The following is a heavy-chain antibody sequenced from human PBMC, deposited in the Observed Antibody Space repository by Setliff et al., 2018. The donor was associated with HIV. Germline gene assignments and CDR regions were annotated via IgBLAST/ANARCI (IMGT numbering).Heavy chain of an antibody. D-gene: IGHD4-17*01. CDR3: AKDWAANDYGDYVPMGQHY. Sequence: PGGSLRLSCAASAFTFSSYGMHWVRQAPGKGLEWVAVIWYDGSHKYYADSVKGRFTISRDNSKNTLYLQMNSLRADDTAVYYCAKDWAANDYGDYVPMGQHYWGRGTLVTVSS. V-gene: IGHV3-33*06. CDR2: IWYDGSHK. J-gene: IGHJ4*02. CDR1: AFTFSSYG.